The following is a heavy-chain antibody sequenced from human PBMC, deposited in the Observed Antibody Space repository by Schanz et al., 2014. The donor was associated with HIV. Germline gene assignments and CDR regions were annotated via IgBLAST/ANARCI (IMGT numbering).Heavy chain of an antibody. D-gene: IGHD5-12*01. CDR1: GYTFSNYD. CDR2: INPNSGGA. CDR3: AREPNYSGFDS. V-gene: IGHV1-2*02. Sequence: QAQLVQSGAEVKKSGASVKVSCKASGYTFSNYDINWVRQAPGQGLEWMGWINPNSGGADSAQKFQGRVTMTRDTSISTAYLELSRLRSDDTAVYYCAREPNYSGFDSWGHGTLVTVSS. J-gene: IGHJ5*01.